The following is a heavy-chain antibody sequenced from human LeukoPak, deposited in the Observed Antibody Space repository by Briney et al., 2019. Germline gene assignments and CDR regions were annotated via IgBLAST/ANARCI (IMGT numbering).Heavy chain of an antibody. D-gene: IGHD1-26*01. V-gene: IGHV1-2*06. CDR1: GYTFTGYY. J-gene: IGHJ4*02. CDR2: INPNSGGT. CDR3: ARADSNNWDAKYYFDY. Sequence: GASVKVSCKASGYTFTGYYIHWVRQAPGQGLERMGRINPNSGGTNYAQKFQGRVTMTRDTSITTAYMELSRLRSDDTAVYYCARADSNNWDAKYYFDYWGQGALVTVSS.